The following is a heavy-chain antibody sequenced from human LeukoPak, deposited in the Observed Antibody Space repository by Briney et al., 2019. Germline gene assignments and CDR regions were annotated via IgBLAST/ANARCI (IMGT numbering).Heavy chain of an antibody. D-gene: IGHD4-17*01. Sequence: PSETLSLTCTVSGGSISSGGYYWSWIRQHPGKGLEWIGYIYYSGSTYYNPSLKSRVTISVDTSKNQFSLKLSAVTAADTAVYYCARDRGTVTTNYYYGMDVWSQGTTVTVSS. CDR3: ARDRGTVTTNYYYGMDV. CDR2: IYYSGST. V-gene: IGHV4-31*03. CDR1: GGSISSGGYY. J-gene: IGHJ6*02.